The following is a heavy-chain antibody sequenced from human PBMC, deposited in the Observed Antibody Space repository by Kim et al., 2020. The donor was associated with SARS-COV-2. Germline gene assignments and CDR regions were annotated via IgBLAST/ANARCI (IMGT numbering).Heavy chain of an antibody. CDR1: GFTFSSYS. D-gene: IGHD3-22*01. CDR3: ARENDSSGYDAFDI. V-gene: IGHV3-21*01. Sequence: GGSLRLSCAASGFTFSSYSMNWVRQAPGKGLEWVSSISSSRWYIYYAASVKRRFTITRDNAKNSLYRQMNSLRAEDTAVYYCARENDSSGYDAFDIWGQVKMVTVAS. J-gene: IGHJ3*02. CDR2: ISSSRWYI.